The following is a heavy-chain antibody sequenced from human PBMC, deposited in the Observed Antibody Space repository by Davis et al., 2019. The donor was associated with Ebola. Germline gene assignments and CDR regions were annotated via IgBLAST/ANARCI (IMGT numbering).Heavy chain of an antibody. V-gene: IGHV1-18*01. D-gene: IGHD1-26*01. CDR3: ATSGSYNYYYYMDV. CDR2: ISAYNGNT. CDR1: DYIFTRYG. Sequence: ASVKVSCKASDYIFTRYGFSWVRQAPGQGLEWMGWISAYNGNTKYAQKFQGRVTMTTDTSTSTSTTTVYMELRSLRYDDTAVYYCATSGSYNYYYYMDVWGKGTTVTVSS. J-gene: IGHJ6*03.